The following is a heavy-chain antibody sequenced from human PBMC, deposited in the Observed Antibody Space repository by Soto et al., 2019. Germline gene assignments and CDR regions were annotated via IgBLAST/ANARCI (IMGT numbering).Heavy chain of an antibody. CDR3: AREGGWYVDY. J-gene: IGHJ4*02. Sequence: QVQLVQSGAEEKKPGAPVKVSCKASGFTFSGYTIHWVRQAPGQRLEWMGWIKADNTNTKYSQKFQGRVTITRDTSASTVYMELSSLRSEDTAVYYCAREGGWYVDYWGQGTLVTVSS. CDR2: IKADNTNT. CDR1: GFTFSGYT. D-gene: IGHD6-19*01. V-gene: IGHV1-3*05.